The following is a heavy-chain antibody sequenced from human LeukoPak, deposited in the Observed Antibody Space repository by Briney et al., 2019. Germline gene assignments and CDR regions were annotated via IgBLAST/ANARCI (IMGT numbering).Heavy chain of an antibody. CDR1: GFTFTNNG. V-gene: IGHV3-23*01. J-gene: IGHJ4*02. CDR2: ISDTGDST. Sequence: GGSLRLSCAASGFTFTNNGMSWVRQAQGKGLEWVSGISDTGDSTSYADSVKGRFTISRDNSKNTLYLQMNSLRAEDTAVYYCAKDLSVVRYGSGYFDHWGQGTLVTVSS. CDR3: AKDLSVVRYGSGYFDH. D-gene: IGHD3-10*01.